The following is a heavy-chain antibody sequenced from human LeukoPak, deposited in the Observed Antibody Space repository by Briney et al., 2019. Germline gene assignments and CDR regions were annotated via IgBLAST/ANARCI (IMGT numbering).Heavy chain of an antibody. CDR2: ISPTGSTT. V-gene: IGHV3-74*01. CDR3: AKRLAMTGTYHFDY. D-gene: IGHD6-19*01. Sequence: PGGSLRLSCTASGFSFSGHWMHWARQLPGKGLVWVSRISPTGSTTSYADSVKGRFTVSRDNAKNTLYLQVNSLRAEDTAVYYCAKRLAMTGTYHFDYWGQGTLVTVSS. J-gene: IGHJ4*02. CDR1: GFSFSGHW.